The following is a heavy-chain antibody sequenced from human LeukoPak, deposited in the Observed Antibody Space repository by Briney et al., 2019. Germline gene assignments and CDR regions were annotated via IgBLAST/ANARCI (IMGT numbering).Heavy chain of an antibody. V-gene: IGHV1-3*01. Sequence: ASVKVSCKASGYTFTSYAMHWVRQAPGQRLEWMGWINAGNGNTKYSQKFRGRVTITRDTSASTAYMELSSLRSEDTAVYYCARDKTLNVAHTDITGMDVWGQGTTVTVSS. D-gene: IGHD5-12*01. CDR3: ARDKTLNVAHTDITGMDV. J-gene: IGHJ6*02. CDR2: INAGNGNT. CDR1: GYTFTSYA.